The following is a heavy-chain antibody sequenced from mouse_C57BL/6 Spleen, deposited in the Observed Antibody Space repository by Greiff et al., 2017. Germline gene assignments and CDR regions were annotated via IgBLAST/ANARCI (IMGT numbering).Heavy chain of an antibody. CDR3: ARGNYYGSSYGYFDY. Sequence: VKLVESGPGLVQPSQSLSITCTASGFSFTSYGVNWVRQSPGKGLEWLGVIWSGGSTDCNAAFISSLSISKDNSKSQVFFKMNSLQAVDTAIYYWARGNYYGSSYGYFDYWGQGTTLSVSS. CDR2: IWSGGST. CDR1: GFSFTSYG. D-gene: IGHD1-1*01. V-gene: IGHV2-2*01. J-gene: IGHJ2*01.